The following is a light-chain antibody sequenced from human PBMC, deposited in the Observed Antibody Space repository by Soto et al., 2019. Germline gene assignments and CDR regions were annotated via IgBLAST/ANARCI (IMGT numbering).Light chain of an antibody. Sequence: DIVMTQSPLSLPVTPGEPASSSCRSSQSLLSSNGCNYLDWYLQKPGQSPQLLIYLGSNRASGVPDRFSGSGSGTEYTLNISRVEAEDVGVYYCQQALKSPWTFGQGTKVDIK. CDR1: QSLLSSNGCNY. V-gene: IGKV2-28*01. J-gene: IGKJ1*01. CDR3: QQALKSPWT. CDR2: LGS.